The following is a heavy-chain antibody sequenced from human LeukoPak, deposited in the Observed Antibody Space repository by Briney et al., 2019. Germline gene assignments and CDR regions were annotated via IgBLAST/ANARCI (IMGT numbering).Heavy chain of an antibody. Sequence: ASVKVSCKASGYTFTGYYMHWVRQAPGQGLEWMGWINPNSGGTNYAQKFQGRVTMTRDTSISTAYMELSRLRSDDTAVYYCAREMSLTMVRGEDYHYYYMDVWGKGTTVTVSS. CDR1: GYTFTGYY. J-gene: IGHJ6*03. D-gene: IGHD3-10*01. V-gene: IGHV1-2*02. CDR3: AREMSLTMVRGEDYHYYYMDV. CDR2: INPNSGGT.